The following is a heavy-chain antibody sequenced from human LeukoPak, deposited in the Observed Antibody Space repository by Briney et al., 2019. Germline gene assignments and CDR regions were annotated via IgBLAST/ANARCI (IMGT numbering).Heavy chain of an antibody. CDR3: ARLPLGYCSSTSCLD. CDR1: GYTFNTYG. CDR2: ISSSTGNT. J-gene: IGHJ4*02. Sequence: GASVKVSCKASGYTFNTYGISWVRQAPGQGLEWMGWISSSTGNTKYAQKLQGRVTMTTDTSTSTAYLELRNPRSDDTAVYYCARLPLGYCSSTSCLDWGQGTLVTVSS. D-gene: IGHD2-2*01. V-gene: IGHV1-18*01.